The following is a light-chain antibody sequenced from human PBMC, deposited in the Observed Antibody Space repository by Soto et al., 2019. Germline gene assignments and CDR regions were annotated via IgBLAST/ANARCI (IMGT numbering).Light chain of an antibody. J-gene: IGLJ3*02. CDR1: SSNIGGNT. CDR3: HSYDSGLSGSV. Sequence: QSVLTQPPSASGTPGQRVTMSCSGSSSNIGGNTVNWYQQLPGTAPKLLMFSNNQRPSGVPDRFSGSKSGTSASLAISGLQSADEADYYCHSYDSGLSGSVFGGGTKLTVL. V-gene: IGLV1-44*01. CDR2: SNN.